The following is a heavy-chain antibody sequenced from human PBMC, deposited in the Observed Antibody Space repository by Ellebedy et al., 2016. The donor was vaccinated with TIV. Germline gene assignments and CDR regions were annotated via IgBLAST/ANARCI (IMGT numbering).Heavy chain of an antibody. CDR2: ISGSGSGDST. D-gene: IGHD2-21*02. CDR1: GFIFSSHA. CDR3: AKDQARDFASSWLDP. V-gene: IGHV3-23*01. Sequence: PGGSLRLSCAASGFIFSSHAMSWVRQAPGKGLEWVSTISGSGSGDSTYYADSVKGRFTVSSDNSKNILYLQMTSLRAEDTAVYYCAKDQARDFASSWLDPWGQGTLVTVSS. J-gene: IGHJ5*02.